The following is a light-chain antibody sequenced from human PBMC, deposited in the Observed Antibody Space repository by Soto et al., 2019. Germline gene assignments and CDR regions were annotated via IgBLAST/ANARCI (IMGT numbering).Light chain of an antibody. J-gene: IGLJ1*01. CDR1: SSDVGGYNY. CDR2: EVS. V-gene: IGLV2-14*01. CDR3: SSYTSSSTQV. Sequence: QSVLTQPASVSGSPGQSITISCTGTSSDVGGYNYVSWYQQYPGKAPKLMIYEVSNRPSGVSNRFSGSKSGNTASLTISGLQAEDEADYYCSSYTSSSTQVFGTGTKLTVL.